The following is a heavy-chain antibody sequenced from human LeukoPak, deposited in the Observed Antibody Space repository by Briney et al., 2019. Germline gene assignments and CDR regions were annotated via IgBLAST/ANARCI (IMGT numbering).Heavy chain of an antibody. V-gene: IGHV1-18*01. J-gene: IGHJ5*02. D-gene: IGHD2-2*01. CDR2: ISAYNGNT. CDR3: ARTVVVPAATSSNWFDP. CDR1: GYTFTSYG. Sequence: GASVKVSCKASGYTFTSYGVSWVRQVPGQGLEWMGWISAYNGNTNYAQKLQGRVTMTTDTSTSTAYMELRSLRSDDTAVYYCARTVVVPAATSSNWFDPWGQGTLVTVSS.